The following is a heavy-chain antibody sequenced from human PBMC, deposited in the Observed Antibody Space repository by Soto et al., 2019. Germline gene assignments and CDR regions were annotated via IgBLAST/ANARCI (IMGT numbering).Heavy chain of an antibody. J-gene: IGHJ3*02. CDR1: GYTFTNFG. V-gene: IGHV1-18*01. Sequence: ASVKVSCKASGYTFTNFGITWVRQAPGQGLEWMGWISAYNGNTNYTQKLPGRVTMTTDTSTSTAYMELRSLRSDDTAVYYCARDAPRPSTYAFDIWGQGTMVTVSS. CDR3: ARDAPRPSTYAFDI. CDR2: ISAYNGNT. D-gene: IGHD1-26*01.